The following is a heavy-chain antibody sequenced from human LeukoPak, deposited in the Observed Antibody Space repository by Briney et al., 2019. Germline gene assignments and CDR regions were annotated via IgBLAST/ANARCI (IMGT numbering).Heavy chain of an antibody. CDR3: AKDWGRESQFFYYLDV. D-gene: IGHD3-16*01. V-gene: IGHV3-30*02. CDR1: GVSFSSYV. J-gene: IGHJ6*03. Sequence: GGYLRLSCVASGVSFSSYVLHWVRQAPRTGLECVAFIRYDGSNKEYADTLQGRFTISRDNYKNMVFLQMNSLRPEDTAVYYCAKDWGRESQFFYYLDVWGKGTTVSVSS. CDR2: IRYDGSNK.